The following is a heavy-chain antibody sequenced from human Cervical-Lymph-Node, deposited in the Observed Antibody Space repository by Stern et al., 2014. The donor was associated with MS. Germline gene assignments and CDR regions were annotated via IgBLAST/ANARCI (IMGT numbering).Heavy chain of an antibody. D-gene: IGHD3-10*01. CDR2: TTPILGKT. CDR1: GGTFSSYT. J-gene: IGHJ6*02. Sequence: VQPGESGAEVKKPGSSGKVSCKASGGTFSSYTISWGRQAPGQGLEWMGRTTPILGKTNYAQKFLGRVTLTADTYTSTAYQALSSLRSEDTAVYYCSRNHYYGSGREDYYGMDVWGQGTTVTVSS. V-gene: IGHV1-69*09. CDR3: SRNHYYGSGREDYYGMDV.